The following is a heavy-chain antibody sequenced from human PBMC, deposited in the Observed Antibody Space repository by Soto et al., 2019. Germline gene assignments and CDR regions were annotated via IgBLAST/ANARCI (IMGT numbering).Heavy chain of an antibody. CDR1: GGCFRGSH. D-gene: IGHD3-3*01. Sequence: LTRVAYGGCFRGSHRRWIRQPPGKGLDWIGEINHSGSTNYNPSLKSRVTISVDTSKNQFSLKLSSVTDADTAVYYCARARSTYYDFWSGFERSKNWFDTSGQGTLVTGYS. J-gene: IGHJ5*02. V-gene: IGHV4-34*01. CDR2: INHSGST. CDR3: ARARSTYYDFWSGFERSKNWFDT.